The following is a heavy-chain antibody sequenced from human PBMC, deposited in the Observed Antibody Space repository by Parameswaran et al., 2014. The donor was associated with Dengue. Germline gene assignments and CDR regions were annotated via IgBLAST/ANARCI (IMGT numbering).Heavy chain of an antibody. V-gene: IGHV5-51*01. CDR2: IHPGDSDT. J-gene: IGHJ3*02. Sequence: VRQMPGKGLEWMGIIHPGDSDTRYSPSFEGQVTISADKSIRTVYLQWSSLKASDTATYYCARPSDSSPSGAFDIWGQGTMVTVSS. D-gene: IGHD6-6*01. CDR3: ARPSDSSPSGAFDI.